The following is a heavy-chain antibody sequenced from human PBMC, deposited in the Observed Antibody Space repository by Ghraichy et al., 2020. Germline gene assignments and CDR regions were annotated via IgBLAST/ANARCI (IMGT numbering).Heavy chain of an antibody. D-gene: IGHD1-7*01. CDR2: IKSKTDGGSI. J-gene: IGHJ4*02. V-gene: IGHV3-15*01. Sequence: GSLRLSCAASGFTFSNACMNWVRQAPGKGLEWVGRIKSKTDGGSIDYAAPVKGRFTISRGDSKNTLFLQMNSLKTEDTALYYCTTRIAIWNYGWSGTFDYWGQGTLVTVSS. CDR1: GFTFSNAC. CDR3: TTRIAIWNYGWSGTFDY.